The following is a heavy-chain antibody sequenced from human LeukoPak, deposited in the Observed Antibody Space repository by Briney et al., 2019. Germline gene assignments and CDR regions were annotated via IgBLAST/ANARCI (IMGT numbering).Heavy chain of an antibody. CDR3: ARNKAVTFNWFDP. V-gene: IGHV4-59*01. D-gene: IGHD6-19*01. CDR2: ISYSGGT. J-gene: IGHJ5*02. CDR1: GGSISSYY. Sequence: SETLSLTCTVSGGSISSYYWSWIRQPPGKGLEWIGYISYSGGTNYNPSLKSRVAISVDTSKNQFSLKLSSVTAADTAVYYCARNKAVTFNWFDPWGQGTLVTVSS.